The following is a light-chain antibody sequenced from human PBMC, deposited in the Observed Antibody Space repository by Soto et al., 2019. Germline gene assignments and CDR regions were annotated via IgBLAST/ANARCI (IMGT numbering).Light chain of an antibody. Sequence: DIVLTQSPGTLSLSPGERATLSCRASQSVSTSYLAWYQQKPGQAPRLLISGASSRATGIPDRFIGSGSGTDFTLTISRLEPEDFAVYYCQQYGSSPTTFGQGTKVEIK. CDR2: GAS. V-gene: IGKV3-20*01. CDR3: QQYGSSPTT. CDR1: QSVSTSY. J-gene: IGKJ1*01.